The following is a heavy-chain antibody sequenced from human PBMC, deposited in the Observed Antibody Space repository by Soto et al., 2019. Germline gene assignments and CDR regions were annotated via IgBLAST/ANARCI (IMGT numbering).Heavy chain of an antibody. D-gene: IGHD5-18*01. Sequence: LSLTCTVSGGSISSYYWSWIRQPPGKGLEWIGYIYYSGSTNYNPSLKSRVTISVDTSKNQFSLKLSSVTAADTAVYYCARGSYGSNYWRQGTLATVSS. V-gene: IGHV4-59*01. CDR2: IYYSGST. CDR3: ARGSYGSNY. CDR1: GGSISSYY. J-gene: IGHJ4*02.